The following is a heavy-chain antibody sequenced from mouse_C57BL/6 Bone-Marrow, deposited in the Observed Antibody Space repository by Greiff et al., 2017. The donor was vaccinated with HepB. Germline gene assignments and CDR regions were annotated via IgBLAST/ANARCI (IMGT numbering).Heavy chain of an antibody. J-gene: IGHJ2*01. CDR2: IDPNSGST. V-gene: IGHV1-64*01. Sequence: VQLQQPGAELVKPGASVKLPCKASGYTFTSYWMHWVKQRPGQGLEWIGMIDPNSGSTNYNEKFKSKATLTVDKSSSTAYMQLSSLTSEDSAVYYCARRTFFDYWGQGTTLTVSS. CDR1: GYTFTSYW. CDR3: ARRTFFDY.